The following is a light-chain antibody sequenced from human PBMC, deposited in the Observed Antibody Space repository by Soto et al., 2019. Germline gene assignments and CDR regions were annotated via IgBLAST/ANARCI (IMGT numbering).Light chain of an antibody. CDR2: GAS. CDR3: QQYGSSPRT. J-gene: IGKJ2*01. Sequence: EIVLTQSPGTLSLSPGERATLSCRASQSVSSSFLAWYQKKPGQSPRLVIYGASSTAPGIPDRFSGSGSGTDFTLTISRLEPEDFAVYYCQQYGSSPRTFGQGTKLEIK. CDR1: QSVSSSF. V-gene: IGKV3-20*01.